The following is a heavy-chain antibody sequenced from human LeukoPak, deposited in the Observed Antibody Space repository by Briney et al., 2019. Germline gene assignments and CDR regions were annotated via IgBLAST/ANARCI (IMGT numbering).Heavy chain of an antibody. V-gene: IGHV4-34*01. J-gene: IGHJ6*03. D-gene: IGHD2-15*01. Sequence: SETLSLTCAVYGGSFSGYYWSWIRQPPGKGLEWIGEINHSGSTNYNPSLKSRVTISVDTSKNQFSLKLSSVTAADTAVYYCARDNTINCYRGCYYYMDVWGKGTTVTISS. CDR2: INHSGST. CDR3: ARDNTINCYRGCYYYMDV. CDR1: GGSFSGYY.